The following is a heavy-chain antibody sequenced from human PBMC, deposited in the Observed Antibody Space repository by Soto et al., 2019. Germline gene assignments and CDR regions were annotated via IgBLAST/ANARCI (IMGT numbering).Heavy chain of an antibody. CDR2: IPSRGRP. CDR1: GASVAGGSYY. Sequence: QVQLRESGPGLVKPSQTLSLTCSVSGASVAGGSYYWSWVRQPPGKGLEWIGYIPSRGRPFYNPSLTSRGTISADTSKNQLSLQLTSVTAADTAVYYCARDTYSGHDFGLWGQGTLVTVSS. CDR3: ARDTYSGHDFGL. D-gene: IGHD5-12*01. J-gene: IGHJ5*02. V-gene: IGHV4-30-4*01.